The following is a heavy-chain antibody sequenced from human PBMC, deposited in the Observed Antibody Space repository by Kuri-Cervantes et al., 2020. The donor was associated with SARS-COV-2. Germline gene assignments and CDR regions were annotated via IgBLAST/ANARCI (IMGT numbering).Heavy chain of an antibody. Sequence: ASVKVSCKASGYTFTGYYMHWVRQAPGQGLEWMGWINTDNGNTKYSQKLQDRVTITRDRSAGTAYMELSSLRSEDTAVYYCAREARWMSPVYFDYWGQGTRVTVSS. D-gene: IGHD4-23*01. CDR1: GYTFTGYY. V-gene: IGHV1/OR15-3*02. J-gene: IGHJ4*02. CDR3: AREARWMSPVYFDY. CDR2: INTDNGNT.